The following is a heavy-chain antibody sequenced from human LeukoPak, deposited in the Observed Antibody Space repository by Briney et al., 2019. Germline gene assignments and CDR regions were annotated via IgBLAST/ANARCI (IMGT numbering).Heavy chain of an antibody. J-gene: IGHJ6*03. V-gene: IGHV1-8*03. CDR3: ARGTALNLLTIFGVVPADYYYYMDV. CDR1: GYTFTSYD. Sequence: GASVKVSCKASGYTFTSYDINWVRQATGQGLEWMGWMNPNSGNTGYAQKFQGRVTITRNTSISTAYMELSSLRSEDTAVYYCARGTALNLLTIFGVVPADYYYYMDVWGKGTTVTVSS. D-gene: IGHD3-3*01. CDR2: MNPNSGNT.